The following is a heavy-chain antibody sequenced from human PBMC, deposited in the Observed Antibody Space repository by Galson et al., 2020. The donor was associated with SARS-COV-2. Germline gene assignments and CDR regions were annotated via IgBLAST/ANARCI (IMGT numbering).Heavy chain of an antibody. CDR3: VVPSCSTTRCYAFDY. V-gene: IGHV4-4*02. J-gene: IGHJ4*02. CDR1: GVSITSNYR. D-gene: IGHD2-2*01. CDR2: MYHSGNT. Sequence: SETLSLTCAVSGVSITSNYRWTWVRQPPGKGLEWIGDMYHSGNTNYNPSLKSRVTMSVDKSKNHFSLKLSSVTAADTAVYYCVVPSCSTTRCYAFDYWGQGTLVTVSS.